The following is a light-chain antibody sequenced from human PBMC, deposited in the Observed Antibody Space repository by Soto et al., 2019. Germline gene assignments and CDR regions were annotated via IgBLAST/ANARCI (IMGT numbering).Light chain of an antibody. J-gene: IGKJ1*01. Sequence: DIVLTQSPDSLAVSLGERATINSKSSQSILNSSNNRNYLAWYQHKPGQSPNLLIYWASTRESGVPDRFSGSGSGTDFTLTISSLQAEDVAIYYCQQYYDTPRTFGQGTKVEI. CDR3: QQYYDTPRT. CDR2: WAS. V-gene: IGKV4-1*01. CDR1: QSILNSSNNRNY.